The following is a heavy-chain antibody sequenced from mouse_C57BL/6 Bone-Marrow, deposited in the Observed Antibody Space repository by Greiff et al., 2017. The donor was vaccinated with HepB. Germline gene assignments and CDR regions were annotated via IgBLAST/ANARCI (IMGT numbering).Heavy chain of an antibody. CDR1: GFTFSDYY. CDR2: ISNGGGST. Sequence: EVNVVESGGGLVQPGGSLKLSCAASGFTFSDYYMYWVRQTPEKRLEWVAYISNGGGSTYYPDTVKGRFTISRDNAKNTLYLQMSRLKSEDTAMYYCARHDGNYGDWYFDVWGTGTTVTVSS. CDR3: ARHDGNYGDWYFDV. J-gene: IGHJ1*03. D-gene: IGHD2-1*01. V-gene: IGHV5-12*01.